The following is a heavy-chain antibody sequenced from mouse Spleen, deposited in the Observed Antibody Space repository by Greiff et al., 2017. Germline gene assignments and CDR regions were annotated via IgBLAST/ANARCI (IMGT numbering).Heavy chain of an antibody. V-gene: IGHV1-59*01. J-gene: IGHJ4*01. CDR2: IDPSDSYT. D-gene: IGHD1-1*01. Sequence: VQLQQPGAELVRPGTSVKLSCKASGYTFTSYWMHWVKQRPGQGLEWIGVIDPSDSYTNYNQKFKGKATLTVDTSSSTAYMQLSSLTSEDSAVYDCATYYGSSPSMDYWGQGTSVTVSS. CDR1: GYTFTSYW. CDR3: ATYYGSSPSMDY.